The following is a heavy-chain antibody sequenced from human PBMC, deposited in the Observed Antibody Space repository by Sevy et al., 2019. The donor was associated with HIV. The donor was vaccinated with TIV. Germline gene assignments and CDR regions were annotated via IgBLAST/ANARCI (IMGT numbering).Heavy chain of an antibody. J-gene: IGHJ4*02. CDR3: AKVHYSGSLGAFDY. CDR2: ISWNSNSI. Sequence: GGSLRLSCVVSGLTFDNYGMHWVRAVPGKGLEWVSGISWNSNSIRYADSVKGRFTISRDNAKNSLYLQIDSLRTEDTAIYYCAKVHYSGSLGAFDYWGQGTLVTVSS. D-gene: IGHD1-26*01. V-gene: IGHV3-9*01. CDR1: GLTFDNYG.